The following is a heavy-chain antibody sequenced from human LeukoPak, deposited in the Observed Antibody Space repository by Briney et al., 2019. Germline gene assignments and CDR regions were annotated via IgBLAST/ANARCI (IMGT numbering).Heavy chain of an antibody. CDR2: IYYSGNT. D-gene: IGHD1-14*01. CDR1: GGSISSYY. V-gene: IGHV4-59*08. Sequence: PSETLPLTCTVSGGSISSYYWSWIRQPPGKGLEYIGYIYYSGNTNSNPSLNSRVTISVDTSKNQFSLKLSSVTAADTAVYYCARRGSGASLEYYFDLWGRGTLVTVSS. CDR3: ARRGSGASLEYYFDL. J-gene: IGHJ2*01.